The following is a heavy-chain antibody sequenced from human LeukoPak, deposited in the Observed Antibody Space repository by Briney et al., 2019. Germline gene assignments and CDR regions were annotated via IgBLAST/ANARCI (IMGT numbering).Heavy chain of an antibody. Sequence: GGSLRLSCAASGFTFSSYWMHWVRQAPGKGLVWVSRINSDGSSTSYADSVKGRFTISRDNAKNTLYLQMNSLRAEDTAVYYCARDGGGYYDSSGYYFLYYYYYYMDVWGKGTTVTVSS. CDR1: GFTFSSYW. CDR3: ARDGGGYYDSSGYYFLYYYYYYMDV. J-gene: IGHJ6*03. CDR2: INSDGSST. D-gene: IGHD3-22*01. V-gene: IGHV3-74*01.